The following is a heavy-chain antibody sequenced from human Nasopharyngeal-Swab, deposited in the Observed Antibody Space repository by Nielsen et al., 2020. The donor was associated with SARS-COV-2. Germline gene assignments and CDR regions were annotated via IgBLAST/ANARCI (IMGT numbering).Heavy chain of an antibody. CDR3: AKEDASKQLAED. V-gene: IGHV3-30*18. CDR2: ISYDGSNK. Sequence: GESLKISCAASGFTFSGYGMHWVRQAPGKGLEWVAVISYDGSNKYYADSVKGRFTISRDNSKNTLYLQMNSLRAEDTAVYYCAKEDASKQLAEDWGQGTLVTVSS. CDR1: GFTFSGYG. J-gene: IGHJ4*02. D-gene: IGHD6-13*01.